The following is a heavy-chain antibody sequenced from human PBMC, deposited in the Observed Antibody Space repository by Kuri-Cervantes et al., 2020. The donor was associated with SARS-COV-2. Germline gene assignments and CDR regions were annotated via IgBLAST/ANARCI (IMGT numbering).Heavy chain of an antibody. V-gene: IGHV4-61*09. CDR2: IYTSGST. CDR1: GGSISSGSYY. Sequence: SETLSLTCTVSGGSISSGSYYWSWIRQPAGKGLEWIGYIYTSGSTNYNPSLKSRVTISVDTSKNQFSLKLSSVTAADTAVYYCARQGGDNYDAFDIWGQGTMVTVSS. D-gene: IGHD5-24*01. J-gene: IGHJ3*02. CDR3: ARQGGDNYDAFDI.